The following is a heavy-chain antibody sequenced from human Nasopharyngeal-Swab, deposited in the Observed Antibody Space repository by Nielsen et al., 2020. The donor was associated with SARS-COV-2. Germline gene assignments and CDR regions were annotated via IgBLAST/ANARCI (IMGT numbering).Heavy chain of an antibody. CDR2: ISQSGDYI. Sequence: VRQAPGKGLEWVSSISQSGDYIFFGDSVKGRFNISRDNAKNSLYLQMHSLRVEDTAVYYCARDLPHGDRAVGGYFDSWGQGTLVTVSS. D-gene: IGHD4-17*01. CDR3: ARDLPHGDRAVGGYFDS. J-gene: IGHJ4*02. V-gene: IGHV3-21*01.